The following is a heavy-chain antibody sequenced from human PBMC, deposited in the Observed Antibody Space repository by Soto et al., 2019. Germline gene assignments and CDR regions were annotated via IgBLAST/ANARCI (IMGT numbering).Heavy chain of an antibody. CDR1: GFTFSTAW. D-gene: IGHD3-16*02. J-gene: IGHJ3*02. Sequence: EVQLVESGGGWVKPGGSLRLSCAASGFTFSTAWMSWVRQAPGKGLEWVGRIKSKTDGGTTDYAAPVKGRFTISTDDSKNTLYLQMNSLKTEDTSVYYCTTDFMITFGGVIDLNGAFEIWGQGTMVTVSS. CDR3: TTDFMITFGGVIDLNGAFEI. CDR2: IKSKTDGGTT. V-gene: IGHV3-15*01.